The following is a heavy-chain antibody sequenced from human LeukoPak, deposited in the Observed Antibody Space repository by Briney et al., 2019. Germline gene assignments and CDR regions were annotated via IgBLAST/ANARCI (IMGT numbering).Heavy chain of an antibody. J-gene: IGHJ2*01. D-gene: IGHD4-17*01. Sequence: SETLSLTCTVSGGSINSISYYWGWIRQPPGKGLEWIGTINYSGSTYYSPSLESRVTISIDTSNNQFSLMLSSVTAADTAVYYCARGAQDYYGDYSWYFDLWGRGTLVTVSS. CDR2: INYSGST. CDR3: ARGAQDYYGDYSWYFDL. V-gene: IGHV4-39*07. CDR1: GGSINSISYY.